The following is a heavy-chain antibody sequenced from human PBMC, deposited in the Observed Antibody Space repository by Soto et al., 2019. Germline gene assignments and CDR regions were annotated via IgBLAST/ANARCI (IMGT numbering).Heavy chain of an antibody. V-gene: IGHV3-72*01. J-gene: IGHJ6*02. D-gene: IGHD6-19*01. CDR2: IRRKANSYTT. CDR3: AMFGGWSGGCNDMDV. Sequence: EVQLVESGGGLVQPGGSLRLSCAASGLIFSDYHMDWVRQAPGKGLEWVGRIRRKANSYTTEYAASVKGRFTISRDDSKNSLYLQMNSLKTEETAVDYCAMFGGWSGGCNDMDVWGQGTTVTVSS. CDR1: GLIFSDYH.